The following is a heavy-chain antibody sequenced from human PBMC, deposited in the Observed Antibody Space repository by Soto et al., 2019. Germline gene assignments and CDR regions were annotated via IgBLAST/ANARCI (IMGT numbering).Heavy chain of an antibody. J-gene: IGHJ2*01. V-gene: IGHV4-30-4*01. CDR2: IYNSGST. CDR1: CDSISSGDYY. D-gene: IGHD2-15*01. CDR3: AAFVGAYWYFDL. Sequence: SETLSLTCTVSCDSISSGDYYWSWIRQPPGKALEWIGYIYNSGSTYYNPSLKSRVTMSVDTSKKQFSLELSSVTAADTAVYYCAAFVGAYWYFDLWGRGTLVTVSS.